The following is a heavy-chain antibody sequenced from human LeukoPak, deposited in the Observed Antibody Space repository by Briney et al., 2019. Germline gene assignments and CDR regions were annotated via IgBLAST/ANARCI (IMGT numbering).Heavy chain of an antibody. CDR1: GFTFSSYA. D-gene: IGHD3-3*01. J-gene: IGHJ4*02. Sequence: SGGSLRLSCAASGFTFSSYAMNWVRQAPGKGLEWVSSIDSSSSYIYYADSVKGRFTISRANAKNSLFLQMNSLRAEDTAVYYCVRGPHGGFVIIPTEFWGQGTLVTVSS. CDR3: VRGPHGGFVIIPTEF. CDR2: IDSSSSYI. V-gene: IGHV3-21*01.